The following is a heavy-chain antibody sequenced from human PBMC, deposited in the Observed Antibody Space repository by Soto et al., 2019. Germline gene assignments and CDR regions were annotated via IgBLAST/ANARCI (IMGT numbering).Heavy chain of an antibody. CDR1: GFTCSTYG. Sequence: QVQLVESGGGVVQPGRSLRLSCAASGFTCSTYGMHWVRQAPGKGLEWVAIIWYDGSNKYYAESVKGRFTISRDNSKNTLYLQMNSLRGEDTAVYFCARHTTYSGYDYWGQGTLVTVSS. CDR3: ARHTTYSGYDY. J-gene: IGHJ4*02. D-gene: IGHD5-12*01. CDR2: IWYDGSNK. V-gene: IGHV3-33*01.